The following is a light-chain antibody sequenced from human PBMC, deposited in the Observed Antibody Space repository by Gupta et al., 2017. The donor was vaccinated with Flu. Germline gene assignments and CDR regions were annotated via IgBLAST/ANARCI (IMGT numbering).Light chain of an antibody. CDR1: NIGSKM. CDR3: HVWDSSDNHGV. V-gene: IGLV3-21*02. Sequence: SFVVTLPPSVSVAPGPTARITTGGENIGSKMEHWYQQKPGQAPVLVVYDDTHRPSGIPERVSGSNAGNTATLTISRVEAGDEADYYCHVWDSSDNHGVFAGGTKLTVL. CDR2: DDT. J-gene: IGLJ3*02.